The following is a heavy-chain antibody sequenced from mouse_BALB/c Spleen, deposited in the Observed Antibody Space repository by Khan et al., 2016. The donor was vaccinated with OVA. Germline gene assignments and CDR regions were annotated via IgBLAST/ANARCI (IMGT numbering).Heavy chain of an antibody. CDR2: IYSDGGTT. J-gene: IGHJ2*01. CDR3: ARGAI. V-gene: IGHV5-6-3*01. CDR1: RFTISSYG. Sequence: EVQLVESGGGIVQPARSLTLTCAASRFTISSYGVSSVRQTPDKGLELVATIYSDGGTTYYPDLVTRRIIISENNAKKVLYMKMRRQKSEDATMYYCARGAIWGQGTTLTVSS. D-gene: IGHD2-12*01.